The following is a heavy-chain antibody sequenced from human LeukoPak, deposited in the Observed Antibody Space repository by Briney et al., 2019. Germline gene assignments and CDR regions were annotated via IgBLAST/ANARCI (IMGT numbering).Heavy chain of an antibody. CDR1: GFTFRNYW. D-gene: IGHD6-6*01. CDR2: IKEDGSDK. V-gene: IGHV3-7*01. Sequence: GGSLRLSCTASGFTFRNYWMSWVRQAPGKGLECVAYIKEDGSDKNYVDSVKGRFTISRDNAKSSLYLQMNSLRVEDTAVYYCVRGTRSNSFWGQGTRVTVSS. J-gene: IGHJ4*02. CDR3: VRGTRSNSF.